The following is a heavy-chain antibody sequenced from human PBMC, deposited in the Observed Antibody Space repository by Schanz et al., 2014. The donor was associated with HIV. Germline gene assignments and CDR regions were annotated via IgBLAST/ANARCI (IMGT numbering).Heavy chain of an antibody. Sequence: EVQLLESGGGLVQPGGSLRLSYAASGFTFSTYAMSWVRQAPGKGLEWVSAISGGNDDTFYADYADSVKGRFTISRDNSKNTLYFQMNSLRAEDTAIYYCARETIQRCPDYWGQGTLVTVSS. CDR1: GFTFSTYA. J-gene: IGHJ4*02. V-gene: IGHV3-23*01. CDR3: ARETIQRCPDY. D-gene: IGHD1-1*01. CDR2: ISGGNDDT.